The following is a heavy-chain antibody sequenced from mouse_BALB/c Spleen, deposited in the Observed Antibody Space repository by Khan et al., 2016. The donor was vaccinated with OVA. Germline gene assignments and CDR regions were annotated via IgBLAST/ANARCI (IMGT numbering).Heavy chain of an antibody. V-gene: IGHV5-6*01. D-gene: IGHD1-1*01. Sequence: VELVESGGDLVKPGGSLKLSCAASGFTFSTSGMSWVRQAPDKRLEWVATVSTGGSYPYYPDSVKGRFTISRDHAKNTLYLQMSGLRSEDTAMFYCTRLAYYYDSEGFAYWGQGTLVTVSA. CDR1: GFTFSTSG. J-gene: IGHJ3*01. CDR2: VSTGGSYP. CDR3: TRLAYYYDSEGFAY.